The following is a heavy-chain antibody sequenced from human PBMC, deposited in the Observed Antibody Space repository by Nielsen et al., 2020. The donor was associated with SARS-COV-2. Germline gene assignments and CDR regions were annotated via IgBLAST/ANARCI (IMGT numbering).Heavy chain of an antibody. CDR1: GFTFSSYD. CDR3: ARGGTIFGVYYYGMDV. D-gene: IGHD3-3*01. CDR2: IGTAGDT. V-gene: IGHV3-13*01. Sequence: GGSLRLSCAASGFTFSSYDMHWVRQATGKGLEWVSAIGTAGDTYYPGSVKGRFTISRENAKNSLYLQMNSLRAGDTAVYYCARGGTIFGVYYYGMDVWGQGTTVTVSS. J-gene: IGHJ6*02.